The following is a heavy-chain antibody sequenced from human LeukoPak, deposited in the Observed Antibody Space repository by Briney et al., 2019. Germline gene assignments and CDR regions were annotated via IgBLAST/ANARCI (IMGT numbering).Heavy chain of an antibody. V-gene: IGHV5-51*01. J-gene: IGHJ4*02. CDR1: GYSFTSYW. CDR2: IYPGDSDT. Sequence: GESLKISCKGSGYSFTSYWIGWVRQMPGKGLEWMGIIYPGDSDTRYSPSFQGQVTISADKSISTAYLQWSSLKASDTAMYYCARWGLGSIRSWSVGPRYYFDYWGQGTLVTVSS. CDR3: ARWGLGSIRSWSVGPRYYFDY. D-gene: IGHD6-13*01.